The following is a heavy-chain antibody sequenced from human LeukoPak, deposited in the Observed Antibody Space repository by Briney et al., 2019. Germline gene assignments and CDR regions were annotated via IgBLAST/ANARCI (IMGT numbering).Heavy chain of an antibody. CDR3: ARAKGRSPLFDY. CDR2: TYYRSKWYN. Sequence: SQTLSLTCAISGDSVSSNSAAWNWIRQSPSIGLEWLGRTYYRSKWYNDYAVSVKGRIAINPDTSKNQFSLQLNSVTPEDTAVYYCARAKGRSPLFDYWGQGTLVTVSS. J-gene: IGHJ4*02. CDR1: GDSVSSNSAA. V-gene: IGHV6-1*01. D-gene: IGHD6-13*01.